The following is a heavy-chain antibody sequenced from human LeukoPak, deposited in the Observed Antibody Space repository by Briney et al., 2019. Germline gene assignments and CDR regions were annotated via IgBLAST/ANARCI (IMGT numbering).Heavy chain of an antibody. Sequence: GGSLRLSCAASGFTFSNAWMSWIRQAPGKGLEWVSYISSSGSTIYYADSVKGRFTISRDNAKNSLYLQMNSLRAEDTAVYYCARDNYDSSVYDYWGQGTLVTVSS. CDR1: GFTFSNAW. CDR3: ARDNYDSSVYDY. D-gene: IGHD3-22*01. V-gene: IGHV3-11*04. J-gene: IGHJ4*02. CDR2: ISSSGSTI.